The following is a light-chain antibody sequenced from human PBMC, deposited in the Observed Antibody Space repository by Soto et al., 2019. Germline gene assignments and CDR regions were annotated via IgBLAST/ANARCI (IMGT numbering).Light chain of an antibody. CDR1: QNIGTS. CDR3: KQYYTMYT. J-gene: IGKJ2*01. CDR2: DAS. Sequence: DLQMTQSPSTLSSSVGDRVTITCRASQNIGTSLAWYQQTPGKAPKLLIYDASNLDSGVPSRFSGSGSGTEFSLTIRNLQPDDCATYYCKQYYTMYTCGRGTKVDIK. V-gene: IGKV1-5*01.